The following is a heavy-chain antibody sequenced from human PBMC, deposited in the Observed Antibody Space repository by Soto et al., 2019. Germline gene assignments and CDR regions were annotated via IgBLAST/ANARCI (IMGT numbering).Heavy chain of an antibody. D-gene: IGHD6-19*01. V-gene: IGHV1-18*01. CDR1: GYTFTSYG. CDR3: ARDGVLAVAGSYSRWFDP. Sequence: GASVKVSCKASGYTFTSYGISWVRQAPGQGLEWMGWISAYNGNTSYAQKLQGRVTMTTDTSTSTAYMELRSLRSDDTAVYYCARDGVLAVAGSYSRWFDPWGQGTLVTVSS. J-gene: IGHJ5*02. CDR2: ISAYNGNT.